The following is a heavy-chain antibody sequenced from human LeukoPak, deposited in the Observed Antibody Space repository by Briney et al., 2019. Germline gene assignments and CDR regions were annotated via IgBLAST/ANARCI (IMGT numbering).Heavy chain of an antibody. V-gene: IGHV3-48*01. CDR3: ARSLGGWDFDY. J-gene: IGHJ4*02. CDR1: GFTFSTSN. D-gene: IGHD6-19*01. CDR2: ISGSSSTI. Sequence: GGSLRLSCAASGFTFSTSNMNWVRQAPGKGLEWVSYISGSSSTIYYADSVKGRFTISRDNAKNSLYLQMNSLRAEDTAMYYCARSLGGWDFDYWGQGTLVTVSS.